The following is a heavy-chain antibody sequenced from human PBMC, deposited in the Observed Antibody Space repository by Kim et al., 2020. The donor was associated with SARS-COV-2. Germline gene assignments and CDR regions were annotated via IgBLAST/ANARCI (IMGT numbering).Heavy chain of an antibody. CDR2: IYPGDSDT. CDR1: GYSFINYW. D-gene: IGHD3-3*01. CDR3: LSAGHGYTHLDS. V-gene: IGHV5-51*01. Sequence: GESLKISCKASGYSFINYWIGWVRQMPGKGLEWMGIIYPGDSDTRYGRSFQGQVTNSADKSITTAYLPWSSLKASGTASDFLLSAGHGYTHLDSWGQGNL. J-gene: IGHJ4*02.